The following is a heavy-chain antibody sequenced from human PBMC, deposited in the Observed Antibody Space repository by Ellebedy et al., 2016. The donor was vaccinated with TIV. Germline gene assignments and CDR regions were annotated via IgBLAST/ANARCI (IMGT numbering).Heavy chain of an antibody. CDR1: GGTFSSYA. D-gene: IGHD5-18*01. V-gene: IGHV1-69*04. CDR2: IIPILGIA. J-gene: IGHJ5*02. Sequence: AASVKVSCKASGGTFSSYAISWVRQAPGQGLEWMGRIIPILGIANYAQKFQGRVTITADKSTSTAYMELSSLRSEDTAVYYCAKWERYSYGSSWFDPWGQGTLVTVSS. CDR3: AKWERYSYGSSWFDP.